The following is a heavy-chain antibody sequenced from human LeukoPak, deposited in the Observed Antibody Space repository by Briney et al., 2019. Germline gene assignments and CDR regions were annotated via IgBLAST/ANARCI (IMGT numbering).Heavy chain of an antibody. V-gene: IGHV1-46*01. CDR1: GYTFTSYY. CDR2: INPSGGST. CDR3: ARVHHYFDIAFDY. D-gene: IGHD3-22*01. J-gene: IGHJ4*02. Sequence: ASVKVSCKASGYTFTSYYMHWVRQAPGQGLEWMGIINPSGGSTTYAQKFQGRVTMTRDMSTSTVYMELISLRSGDTAVYYCARVHHYFDIAFDYWGQGTLVTVSS.